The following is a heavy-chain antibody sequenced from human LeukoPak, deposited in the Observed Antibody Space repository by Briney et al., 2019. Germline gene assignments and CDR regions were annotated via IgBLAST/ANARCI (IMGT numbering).Heavy chain of an antibody. J-gene: IGHJ4*02. D-gene: IGHD3-22*01. CDR2: IKQDGSEK. CDR3: SRERHYYDRSGYYEGLDY. Sequence: PGGSLRLSCAASGFTFSSYWMSWVRQAPGKGLEWVANIKQDGSEKYYVDSVKGRFTISRDNAKNSLYLQMNSQRAEDTAVYYCSRERHYYDRSGYYEGLDYWGQGTLVTVSS. V-gene: IGHV3-7*01. CDR1: GFTFSSYW.